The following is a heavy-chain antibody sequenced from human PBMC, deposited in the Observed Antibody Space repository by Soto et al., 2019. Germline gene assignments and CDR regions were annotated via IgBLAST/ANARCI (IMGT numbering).Heavy chain of an antibody. V-gene: IGHV3-33*01. CDR1: GFTFSSYG. CDR3: ARDPFKKPAGYFGY. Sequence: PGGSLRLSCAASGFTFSSYGMHWVSQAPGKGLEWVAVIWYDGSNKYYADSVKGRFTISRDNSKNTLYLQMNSLRAEDTAVYYCARDPFKKPAGYFGYWGQGTLVTVSS. CDR2: IWYDGSNK. J-gene: IGHJ4*02.